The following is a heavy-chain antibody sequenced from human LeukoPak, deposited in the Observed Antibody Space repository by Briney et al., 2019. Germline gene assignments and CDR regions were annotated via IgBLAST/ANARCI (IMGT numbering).Heavy chain of an antibody. J-gene: IGHJ4*02. V-gene: IGHV4-30-2*01. CDR3: ARGGYYYDSSGYYPFDY. CDR2: IYHSGST. CDR1: GGSISSGGYS. Sequence: SEILSLTCAVSGGSISSGGYSWSWIRQPPGKGLEWIGYIYHSGSTYYNPSLKSRVTISVDRSKNQFSLKLSSVTAADTAVYYCARGGYYYDSSGYYPFDYWGQGTLVTVSS. D-gene: IGHD3-22*01.